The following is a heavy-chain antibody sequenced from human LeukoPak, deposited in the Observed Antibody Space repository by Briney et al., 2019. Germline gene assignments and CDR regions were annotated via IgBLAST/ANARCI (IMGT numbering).Heavy chain of an antibody. Sequence: GGSLRLSCAASGFTFSDYYMSWIRQAPGKGLEWVSYISSSGSTIYYADSVKGRFTISRDNAKNSLYLQMNSLRAEDTAVYYCAGSITMVRGVIITDGYYFDYWGQGTLVTVSS. D-gene: IGHD3-10*01. V-gene: IGHV3-11*01. CDR3: AGSITMVRGVIITDGYYFDY. CDR1: GFTFSDYY. CDR2: ISSSGSTI. J-gene: IGHJ4*02.